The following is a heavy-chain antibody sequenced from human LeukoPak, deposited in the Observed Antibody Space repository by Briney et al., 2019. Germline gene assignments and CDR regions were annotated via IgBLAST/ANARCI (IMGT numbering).Heavy chain of an antibody. CDR2: ISYDGSNK. J-gene: IGHJ4*02. Sequence: GGSLRLSCAASGFTFSSYAMHWVRQAPGKGLEWVAVISYDGSNKYYADSVKGRFTISRDNSKNTLHLQMNSLRAEDAAVYYCARDSIAADGAGGYWGQGTLVTVSS. CDR1: GFTFSSYA. CDR3: ARDSIAADGAGGY. D-gene: IGHD6-13*01. V-gene: IGHV3-30-3*01.